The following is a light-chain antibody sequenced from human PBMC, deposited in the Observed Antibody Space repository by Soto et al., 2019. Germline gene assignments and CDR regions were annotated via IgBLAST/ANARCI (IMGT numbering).Light chain of an antibody. V-gene: IGKV3-20*01. CDR3: QQYGSSPTT. CDR2: GAS. Sequence: EIVLTQSPDTLSFSPGERATVSCRASHSVSSSYLAWYQQKPGQAPRLPIYGASSRATGIPDRFSGSGSGTDFTLTISRLEPEDFAVYYCQQYGSSPTTFGQGTKVDIK. CDR1: HSVSSSY. J-gene: IGKJ1*01.